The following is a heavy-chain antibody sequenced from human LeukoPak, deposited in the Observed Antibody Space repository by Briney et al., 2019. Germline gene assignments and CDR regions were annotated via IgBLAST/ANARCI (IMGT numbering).Heavy chain of an antibody. CDR3: ARDDYGGNSDY. J-gene: IGHJ4*02. CDR1: GYTFTGYY. Sequence: GASVKVSCKASGYTFTGYYMHWVRQAPGQGLEWMGWINPNSGGTSYAQKFQGRVTMTRDTSTSTAYMELSSLRSEDTAVYYCARDDYGGNSDYWGQGTLVTVSS. D-gene: IGHD4-23*01. V-gene: IGHV1-2*02. CDR2: INPNSGGT.